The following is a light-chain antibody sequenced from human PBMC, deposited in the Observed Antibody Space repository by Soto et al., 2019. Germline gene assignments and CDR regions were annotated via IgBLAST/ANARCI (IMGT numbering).Light chain of an antibody. V-gene: IGLV2-8*01. CDR2: DVT. J-gene: IGLJ2*01. CDR1: SSDVGGYDF. CDR3: SSYAGSIPVA. Sequence: QSALTQPPSASGSPGQSVTISCTGASSDVGGYDFVSWYQQHPGKAPKLMIYDVTKRPSRVPDRFSGSKSGNTASLTVSGLQADDEAEYYCSSYAGSIPVAFGGGTKLTVL.